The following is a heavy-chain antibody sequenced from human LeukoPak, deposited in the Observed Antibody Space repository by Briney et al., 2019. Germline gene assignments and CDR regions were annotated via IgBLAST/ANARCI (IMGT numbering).Heavy chain of an antibody. CDR1: GFTFSNYN. V-gene: IGHV3-21*01. J-gene: IGHJ4*02. CDR3: ARGLSRSVPAVGIFY. CDR2: ISSSSSYM. D-gene: IGHD2-15*01. Sequence: GRSLRLSCAASGFTFSNYNMNWVRQAPGKGLEWVSSISSSSSYMSYADSVKGRFTISRDNAKNSLYLQMNSLRAEDTAVYYCARGLSRSVPAVGIFYWGQGTLVTVSS.